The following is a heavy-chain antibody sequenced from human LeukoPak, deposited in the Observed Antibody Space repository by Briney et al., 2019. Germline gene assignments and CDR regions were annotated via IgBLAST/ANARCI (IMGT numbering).Heavy chain of an antibody. CDR3: AKRLRVGADFDY. D-gene: IGHD1-26*01. CDR2: ISGSGGST. CDR1: EFTFRNYS. Sequence: GGSLRLSCTASEFTFRNYSMSWVRQAPGKGLEWVSAISGSGGSTYYADSVKGRFTISRDNSKNTLYLQMNSLRAEDTAVYYCAKRLRVGADFDYWGQGTLVTVSS. J-gene: IGHJ4*02. V-gene: IGHV3-23*01.